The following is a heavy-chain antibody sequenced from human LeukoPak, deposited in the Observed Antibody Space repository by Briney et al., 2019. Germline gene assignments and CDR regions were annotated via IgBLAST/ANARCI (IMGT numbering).Heavy chain of an antibody. CDR1: GFMFSSYG. V-gene: IGHV3-33*01. D-gene: IGHD6-13*01. CDR2: IWYDGSNK. J-gene: IGHJ6*02. CDR3: ARGTSSIAAAGTHYYYGMDV. Sequence: GGSLRLSCAASGFMFSSYGMHWVRQAPGKGLEWVAVIWYDGSNKYYVDSMKGRLTISRDNPKNTLYLQMNSLRAEDTAVYYCARGTSSIAAAGTHYYYGMDVWGQGTTVTVSS.